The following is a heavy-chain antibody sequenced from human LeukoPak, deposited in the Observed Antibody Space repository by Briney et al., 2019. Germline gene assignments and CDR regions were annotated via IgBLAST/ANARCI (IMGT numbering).Heavy chain of an antibody. CDR3: ARAKRGFSGYVDF. J-gene: IGHJ4*02. Sequence: SETLSLTCTVSGGSISSYYWSWIRQPPGKGLEWIGYISYSGSTNYNPSLKSRVTISVDTSKNQFSLKLSSVTAADTAVYYCARAKRGFSGYVDFWGQGTLVTVSS. D-gene: IGHD5-12*01. CDR1: GGSISSYY. V-gene: IGHV4-59*01. CDR2: ISYSGST.